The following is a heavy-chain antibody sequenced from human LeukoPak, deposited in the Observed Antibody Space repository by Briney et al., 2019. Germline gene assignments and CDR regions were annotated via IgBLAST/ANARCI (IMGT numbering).Heavy chain of an antibody. Sequence: GASVKVSCKASGYTFTDQYIHWVRQAPGQGLEWMGRNNPNSGATKYAQKFQGRVTMTRDTSISTAYMELSRLRSDDTAVYYCAIDGSTWYYFDYWGQGTLVTVSS. CDR2: NNPNSGAT. V-gene: IGHV1-2*06. J-gene: IGHJ4*02. CDR1: GYTFTDQY. CDR3: AIDGSTWYYFDY. D-gene: IGHD6-13*01.